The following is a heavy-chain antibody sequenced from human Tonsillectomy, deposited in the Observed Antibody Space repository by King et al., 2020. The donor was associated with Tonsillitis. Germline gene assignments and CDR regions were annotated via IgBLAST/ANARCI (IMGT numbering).Heavy chain of an antibody. J-gene: IGHJ3*01. CDR1: GXTFDDHA. D-gene: IGHD1-20*01. Sequence: VQLVESGGGLVQPGSSLRLSCVVSGXTFDDHAMHWVRQVPGKGLEWVSGISWNSGSVGYADSVKGRFTISRDNAKNSLYLQLNSLSAEDTALYYCAXXPXYXWXPPXGXXXFDVXGXGTMVIVXX. CDR3: AXXPXYXWXPPXGXXXFDV. CDR2: ISWNSGSV. V-gene: IGHV3-9*01.